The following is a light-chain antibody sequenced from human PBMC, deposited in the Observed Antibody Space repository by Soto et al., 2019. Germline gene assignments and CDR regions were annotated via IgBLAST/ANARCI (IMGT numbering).Light chain of an antibody. Sequence: EIVLTQSPAPLSLSPGAIATLSFRSSQSVSSYLAWYQQKPGQAHRLLIYDASNRATGIPARFSGSGSGTDFTLTISSLEPEDFAVYYCQQRSNWPPFTFGPGTKVDIK. J-gene: IGKJ3*01. CDR2: DAS. CDR1: QSVSSY. CDR3: QQRSNWPPFT. V-gene: IGKV3-11*01.